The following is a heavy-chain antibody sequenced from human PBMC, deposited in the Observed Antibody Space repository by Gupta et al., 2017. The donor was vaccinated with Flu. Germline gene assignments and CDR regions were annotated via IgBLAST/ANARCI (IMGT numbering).Heavy chain of an antibody. D-gene: IGHD2-21*02. CDR2: INHDGSST. J-gene: IGHJ4*02. V-gene: IGHV3-74*03. CDR3: ATVTAVC. Sequence: LRLSCAASGCTISSSCLQWVRQAPGKGLVWVSRINHDGSSTTYAESVKGRFTISGDNAKNTMYLQKNGVGDDDTAVYYCATVTAVCWGQGTPVTVSS. CDR1: GCTISSSC.